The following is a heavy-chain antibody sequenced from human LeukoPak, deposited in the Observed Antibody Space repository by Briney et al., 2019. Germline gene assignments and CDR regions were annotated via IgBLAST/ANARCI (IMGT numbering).Heavy chain of an antibody. CDR1: GYSFTSYW. J-gene: IGHJ4*02. Sequence: HGESLKISCKVSGYSFTSYWIGWVRQMPGKGLEWMGIIYPGDSDTRYSPSFQGQVTISADKSISTAYLQWNSLKASDTAMFYCARRASGHYYFDYWGQGNLVTVSS. V-gene: IGHV5-51*01. D-gene: IGHD3-22*01. CDR3: ARRASGHYYFDY. CDR2: IYPGDSDT.